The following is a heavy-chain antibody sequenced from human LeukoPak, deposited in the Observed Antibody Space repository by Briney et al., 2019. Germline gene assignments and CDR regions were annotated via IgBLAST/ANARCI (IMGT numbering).Heavy chain of an antibody. CDR1: GYRFTSNW. Sequence: GEPLKTSCQGSGYRFTSNWIIWVRQLPGKDLEWLAWIDPNVSYTNYGPSFQGHVTISADTSISTAYLQWSSLKASDTAMYYCARGPSGLDVWGQGTPVTVSS. J-gene: IGHJ6*02. CDR2: IDPNVSYT. V-gene: IGHV5-10-1*01. CDR3: ARGPSGLDV.